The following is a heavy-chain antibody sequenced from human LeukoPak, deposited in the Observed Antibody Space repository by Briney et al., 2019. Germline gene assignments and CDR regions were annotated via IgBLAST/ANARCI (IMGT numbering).Heavy chain of an antibody. D-gene: IGHD6-19*01. CDR1: GYTFTSYG. V-gene: IGHV1-18*01. Sequence: ASVKVSCKASGYTFTSYGINWVRQAPGQGLEWMGWINTYNGNTNYAQKLQGRVTMTTDTSTTTAYMELRSLRSDDTAVYYCARNSHGYSSGWLQFNFDYWGQGTLVTVFS. CDR2: INTYNGNT. CDR3: ARNSHGYSSGWLQFNFDY. J-gene: IGHJ4*02.